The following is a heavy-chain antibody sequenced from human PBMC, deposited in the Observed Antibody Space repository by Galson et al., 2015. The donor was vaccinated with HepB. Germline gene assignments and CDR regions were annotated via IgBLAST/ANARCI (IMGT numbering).Heavy chain of an antibody. CDR2: ISYDATNK. D-gene: IGHD3-10*01. V-gene: IGHV3-30*18. J-gene: IGHJ4*02. CDR3: VKDGLYLTSGSYFFFHF. CDR1: GFRFHSYG. Sequence: SLRLSCAGSGFRFHSYGIHWVRQSPGKGLEWISFISYDATNKYYADSVKGRFSISRDNSKNTLSLQMHGLRPEDTAVYFCVKDGLYLTSGSYFFFHFWGQGTLVTVSS.